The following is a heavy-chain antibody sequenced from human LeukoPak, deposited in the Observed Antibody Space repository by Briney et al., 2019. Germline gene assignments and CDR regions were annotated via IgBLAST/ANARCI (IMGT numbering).Heavy chain of an antibody. Sequence: ASVKVSCKTSGDTFTYYALNWVRHGPGHGLEWMGRIIPILGVPTYAQEFRDRVTITADRSTNTAYIALNIQRYRVTAMYYRARDRYYSSGRKNWLDSWGQETLITVSS. D-gene: IGHD3-10*01. CDR2: IIPILGVP. V-gene: IGHV1-69*04. CDR1: GDTFTYYA. CDR3: ARDRYYSSGRKNWLDS. J-gene: IGHJ5*01.